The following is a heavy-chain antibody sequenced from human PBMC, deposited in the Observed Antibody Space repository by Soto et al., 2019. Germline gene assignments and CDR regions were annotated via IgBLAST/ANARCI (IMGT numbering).Heavy chain of an antibody. D-gene: IGHD4-17*01. CDR3: ARDQDYGEPYFQH. CDR2: ISSSSSYI. V-gene: IGHV3-21*01. Sequence: GGSLRLSCAASGFTFSSYSMNWVRQAPGKGLEWVSSISSSSSYIYYADSVKGRFTISRDNAKNSLYLQMNSLRAEDTAVYYCARDQDYGEPYFQHWGQGTLVTVSS. CDR1: GFTFSSYS. J-gene: IGHJ1*01.